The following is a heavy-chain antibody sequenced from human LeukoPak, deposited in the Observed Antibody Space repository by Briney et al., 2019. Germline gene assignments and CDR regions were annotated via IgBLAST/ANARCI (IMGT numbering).Heavy chain of an antibody. V-gene: IGHV3-21*01. D-gene: IGHD1-14*01. Sequence: GGSLRLSCAASGFTFSSYSMNRVRQAPGKGLEWVSSISSASTYIYYADSVKGRFTISRDNAKNSLYLQMNSLRAEDTAMYYCARDRRNPVLYWGQGTLVTVSS. CDR3: ARDRRNPVLY. J-gene: IGHJ4*02. CDR1: GFTFSSYS. CDR2: ISSASTYI.